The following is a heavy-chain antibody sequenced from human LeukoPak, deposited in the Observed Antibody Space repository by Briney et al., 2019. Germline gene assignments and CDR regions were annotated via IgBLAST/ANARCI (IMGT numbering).Heavy chain of an antibody. CDR3: ARSDSSGPHDY. V-gene: IGHV3-21*01. CDR2: ISSSSYI. D-gene: IGHD3-22*01. J-gene: IGHJ4*02. CDR1: GFTFSSYS. Sequence: GGSLRLSCAASGFTFSSYSMNWVRQAPGKGLEWVSSISSSSYIYYADSVKGRFTISRDNAKNSLYLQMNSLRAEDTAVYYCARSDSSGPHDYWGQGTLVTVSS.